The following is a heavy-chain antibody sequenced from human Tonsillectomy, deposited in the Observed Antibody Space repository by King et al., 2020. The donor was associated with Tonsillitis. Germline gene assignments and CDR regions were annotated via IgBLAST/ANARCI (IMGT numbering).Heavy chain of an antibody. J-gene: IGHJ4*02. V-gene: IGHV4-39*01. D-gene: IGHD5-12*01. CDR3: ACLRAGGYSGHDRVDY. CDR2: IYYSGST. Sequence: QLQESGPGLVKPSETLSHTCTVSGGSISSSNYYWGWIRQPPGKGLEWIGSIYYSGSTYYNPSLMSRVTMSVDTSKNQFSLKLNSVTAADTAVYYCACLRAGGYSGHDRVDYWSQGTLVTVSS. CDR1: GGSISSSNYY.